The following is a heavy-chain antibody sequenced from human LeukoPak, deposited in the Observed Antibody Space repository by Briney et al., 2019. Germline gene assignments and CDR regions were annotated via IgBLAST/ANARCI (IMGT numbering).Heavy chain of an antibody. CDR2: ISSSSSYI. V-gene: IGHV3-21*01. CDR1: GFTFSSYS. J-gene: IGHJ4*02. CDR3: ARALIYPPQSIAARFFDY. Sequence: GGSLRLSCAGSGFTFSSYSMNWVRQAPGKGLEWVSSISSSSSYIYYADSVKGRFTISRDNAKNSLYLQMNSLRAEDTAVYYCARALIYPPQSIAARFFDYWGQGTLVTVSS. D-gene: IGHD6-6*01.